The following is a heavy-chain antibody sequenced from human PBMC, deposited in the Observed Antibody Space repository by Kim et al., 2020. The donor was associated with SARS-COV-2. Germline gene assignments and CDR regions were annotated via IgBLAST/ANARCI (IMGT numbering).Heavy chain of an antibody. Sequence: SVTGRFTISRDNAKNTLYLQMNSLRAEDTAVYYCARDPVVVTAIPAFDYWGQGTLVTVSS. CDR3: ARDPVVVTAIPAFDY. J-gene: IGHJ4*02. D-gene: IGHD2-21*02. V-gene: IGHV3-74*01.